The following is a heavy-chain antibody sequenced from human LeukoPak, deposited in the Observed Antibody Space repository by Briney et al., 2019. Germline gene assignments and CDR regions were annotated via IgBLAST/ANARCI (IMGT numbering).Heavy chain of an antibody. Sequence: PSETLSLTCTVSGGSISSYYWSWIRQPPGKGLEWIGYIYYSGSTNYNPSLKSRVTISVDTSKNQFSLELSSVTAADTAVYYCARDRIAAAGKGLVWFDPWGQGTLVTVSS. J-gene: IGHJ5*02. CDR2: IYYSGST. CDR1: GGSISSYY. CDR3: ARDRIAAAGKGLVWFDP. D-gene: IGHD6-13*01. V-gene: IGHV4-59*01.